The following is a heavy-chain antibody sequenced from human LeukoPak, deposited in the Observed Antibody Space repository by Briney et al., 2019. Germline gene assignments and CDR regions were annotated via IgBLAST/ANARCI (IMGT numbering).Heavy chain of an antibody. CDR2: FNAGNGNT. CDR1: GYTFTSYA. CDR3: ARNGSGGGGFDY. V-gene: IGHV1-3*01. D-gene: IGHD6-25*01. J-gene: IGHJ4*02. Sequence: ASVKVSCKASGYTFTSYAMHWVRQAPGQRLEWMGWFNAGNGNTKYSQKFQGRVTITRDTSASTAYMELSSLRSEDTAVYYCARNGSGGGGFDYWGQGTLVTVSS.